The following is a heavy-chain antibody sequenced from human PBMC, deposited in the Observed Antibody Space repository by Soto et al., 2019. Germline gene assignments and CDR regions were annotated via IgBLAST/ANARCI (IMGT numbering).Heavy chain of an antibody. V-gene: IGHV3-33*01. CDR3: TRGLLTDFFDY. J-gene: IGHJ4*02. Sequence: GGSLRLSCAASGFTFSSFGIHWVRQAPGKGLQWVAVVWYDGSNKFYADSVKGRFTISRDNSKNTLYLQVNSLRNDDTAVYYCTRGLLTDFFDYWGQGA. CDR1: GFTFSSFG. CDR2: VWYDGSNK.